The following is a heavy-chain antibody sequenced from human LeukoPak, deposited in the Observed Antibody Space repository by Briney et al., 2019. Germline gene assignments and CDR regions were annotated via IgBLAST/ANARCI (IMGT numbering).Heavy chain of an antibody. CDR1: GFTFSSYG. D-gene: IGHD4-17*01. CDR2: ISYDGSNK. CDR3: AKDLRGSKAEQDRAPDDAFDI. Sequence: GGSLRLSCAASGFTFSSYGMHWVRQAPGKGLEWVAVISYDGSNKYYADSVKGRFTISRDNSKNTLYLQMNSLRAEDTAVYYCAKDLRGSKAEQDRAPDDAFDIWGQGTMVTVSS. J-gene: IGHJ3*02. V-gene: IGHV3-30*18.